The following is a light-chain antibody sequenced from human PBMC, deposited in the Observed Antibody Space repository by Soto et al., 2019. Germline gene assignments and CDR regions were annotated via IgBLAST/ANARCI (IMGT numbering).Light chain of an antibody. J-gene: IGKJ2*01. V-gene: IGKV1-39*01. CDR1: QSISSY. Sequence: EIQMTQSPSSLSASVGDSVTIACRASQSISSYLNWYQQKQGKAPKXLIYAASSLQSGVPSRFSGSGSGTDLTITISSLQPDDFATYYGQQSRTTAYTFAQGTK. CDR3: QQSRTTAYT. CDR2: AAS.